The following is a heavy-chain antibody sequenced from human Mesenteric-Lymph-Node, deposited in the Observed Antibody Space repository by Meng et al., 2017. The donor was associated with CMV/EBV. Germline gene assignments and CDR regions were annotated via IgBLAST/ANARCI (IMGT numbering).Heavy chain of an antibody. CDR3: ARDGDYYDSSGYNPFDY. J-gene: IGHJ4*02. CDR1: VASTSSRSNY. V-gene: IGHV4-39*07. Sequence: LNLQEPAQGLVKPSEPRSLPCPALVASTSSRSNYWGCIRQPPGQGLEWIGSIYYSGSTYDNPSLKSRVTISVDTSKNQFSLKLSSVTAADTAVYYCARDGDYYDSSGYNPFDYWGQGTLVPSPQ. D-gene: IGHD3-22*01. CDR2: IYYSGST.